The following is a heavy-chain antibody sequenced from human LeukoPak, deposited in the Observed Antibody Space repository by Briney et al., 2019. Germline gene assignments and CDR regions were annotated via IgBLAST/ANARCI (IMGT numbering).Heavy chain of an antibody. J-gene: IGHJ4*02. CDR2: ISSSSTYI. D-gene: IGHD5-18*01. V-gene: IGHV3-21*01. Sequence: GGSLRLSCAASGFTFSSYSVNWVRQAPGKGLEWVSSISSSSTYIYYADSVKGRFTISRDNAKNSLYLQMNGLRAEDTAVYYCTRNGGFSYGAYSDYWGQETLVTVSS. CDR1: GFTFSSYS. CDR3: TRNGGFSYGAYSDY.